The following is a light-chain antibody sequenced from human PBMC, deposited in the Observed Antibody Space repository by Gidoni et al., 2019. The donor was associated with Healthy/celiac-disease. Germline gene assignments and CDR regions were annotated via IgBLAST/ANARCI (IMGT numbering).Light chain of an antibody. V-gene: IGKV1-5*01. CDR3: QQYNSYSGT. J-gene: IGKJ1*01. Sequence: DIQMTQSPSTLSASVGDRVTITCRASQSISSWLAWYQQKPGKAPKLLIYDASSFESGVPSRFSGSGSGTEFTLTISSLQPDDFATYYCQQYNSYSGTFGHXTKVEIK. CDR2: DAS. CDR1: QSISSW.